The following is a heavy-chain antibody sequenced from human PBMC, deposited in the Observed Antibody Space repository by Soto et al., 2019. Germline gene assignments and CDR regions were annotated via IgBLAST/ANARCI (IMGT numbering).Heavy chain of an antibody. Sequence: QVQLVQSGAEEKKPGASVKVSCKASGYTFTSYAMHWVRQAPGQRLEWMGWINAGNGNTKYSQKFQGRVTITRDTSASTAYMELSSLRSEDTAVYYCARSDSSSWYPTPFDYWGQGTLVTVSS. CDR2: INAGNGNT. V-gene: IGHV1-3*05. CDR3: ARSDSSSWYPTPFDY. CDR1: GYTFTSYA. J-gene: IGHJ4*02. D-gene: IGHD6-13*01.